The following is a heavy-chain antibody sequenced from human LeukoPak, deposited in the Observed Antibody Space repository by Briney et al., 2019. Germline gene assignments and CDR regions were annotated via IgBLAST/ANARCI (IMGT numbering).Heavy chain of an antibody. V-gene: IGHV3-23*01. J-gene: IGHJ4*02. Sequence: PGGSLRLSCAASGFTFSNYAMSWVRQAPGKGLEWVSGISGSGDNTYYADSVKGRFTIYRDNSKNTLYVQVNSLGTEDTAAYYCAKGSYYDSSGSFYFDYWGQGTLVTVSS. CDR2: ISGSGDNT. D-gene: IGHD3-22*01. CDR1: GFTFSNYA. CDR3: AKGSYYDSSGSFYFDY.